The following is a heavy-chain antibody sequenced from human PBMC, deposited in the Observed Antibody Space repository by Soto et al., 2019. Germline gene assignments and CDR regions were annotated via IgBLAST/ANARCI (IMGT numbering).Heavy chain of an antibody. D-gene: IGHD6-13*01. J-gene: IGHJ4*02. CDR2: ISYDGSNK. Sequence: GGSLRLSCAASGFTFSSYAMHWVRQAPGKGLEWVAVISYDGSNKYYADSVKGRFTISRDNSKNALYLQMNSLRAEDTAVYYCARGYLAAAGKLIYWGQGTLVTVSS. V-gene: IGHV3-30-3*01. CDR1: GFTFSSYA. CDR3: ARGYLAAAGKLIY.